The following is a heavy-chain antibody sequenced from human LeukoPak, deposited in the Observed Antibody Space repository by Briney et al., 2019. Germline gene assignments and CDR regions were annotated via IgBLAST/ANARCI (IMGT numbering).Heavy chain of an antibody. CDR1: GGTFSSYA. D-gene: IGHD6-6*01. J-gene: IGHJ4*02. V-gene: IGHV1-69*13. CDR3: ARELSVRGKQLVRTGYFDY. CDR2: IIPIFGTA. Sequence: SVKVSCMASGGTFSSYAISWVRQAPGQGLEWMGGIIPIFGTANYAQKFQGRVTITADESTSTAYMELSSLRSEDTAVYYCARELSVRGKQLVRTGYFDYWGQGTLVTVSS.